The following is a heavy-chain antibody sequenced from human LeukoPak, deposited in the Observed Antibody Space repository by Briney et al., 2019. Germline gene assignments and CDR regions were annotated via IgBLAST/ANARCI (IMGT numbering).Heavy chain of an antibody. V-gene: IGHV3-23*01. Sequence: GGSLRLSCAASGFTFSSYAMSWVRQAPGKGLEWVSAISGSGGSTYYADSVKGRFTISRGNSKNTLYLQMNSLRAEDTAVYYCARGVSSGWSVRYWGQGTLVTVSS. CDR2: ISGSGGST. CDR3: ARGVSSGWSVRY. CDR1: GFTFSSYA. J-gene: IGHJ4*02. D-gene: IGHD6-19*01.